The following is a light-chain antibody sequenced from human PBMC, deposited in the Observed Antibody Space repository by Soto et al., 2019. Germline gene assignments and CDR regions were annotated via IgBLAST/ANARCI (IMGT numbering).Light chain of an antibody. V-gene: IGLV3-1*01. CDR1: KLGEKY. CDR3: QAWDYSTAYYV. Sequence: SYELTQPPSVSVSPGQTASITCSGDKLGEKYACWHQQKPGQSPVLVIYQDTKRPSGIPERFSGSNSGNTATLTISGTQAMDEADYYCQAWDYSTAYYVFGPGTKLTVL. J-gene: IGLJ1*01. CDR2: QDT.